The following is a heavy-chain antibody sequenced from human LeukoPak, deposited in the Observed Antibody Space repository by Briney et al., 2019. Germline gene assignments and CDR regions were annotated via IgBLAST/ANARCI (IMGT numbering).Heavy chain of an antibody. CDR1: GFTFDDYG. D-gene: IGHD3-3*01. J-gene: IGHJ6*04. Sequence: GGSLRLSCAASGFTFDDYGMSWVRQAPGKGLEWVPGINWNGGSTGYADSVKGRFTISRDNVKNSLYLKMNSLRAEDTALYYCARGNYDFWSGYYLVWGKGTTVTVSS. V-gene: IGHV3-20*04. CDR3: ARGNYDFWSGYYLV. CDR2: INWNGGST.